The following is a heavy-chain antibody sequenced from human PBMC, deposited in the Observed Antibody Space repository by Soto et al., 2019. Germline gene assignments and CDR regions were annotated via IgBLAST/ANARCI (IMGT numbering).Heavy chain of an antibody. CDR3: AKDSHIVATLTHYYYYGMDV. J-gene: IGHJ6*02. CDR1: GFTFSSYG. V-gene: IGHV3-30*18. CDR2: ISYDGINK. D-gene: IGHD5-12*01. Sequence: GGSLKLSCAASGFTFSSYGMHWVRPAPGQGLDWVAVISYDGINKYYADSVKGRFTISRDNSKNTLYLQMNSLRAEDTAVYYCAKDSHIVATLTHYYYYGMDVWGQGT.